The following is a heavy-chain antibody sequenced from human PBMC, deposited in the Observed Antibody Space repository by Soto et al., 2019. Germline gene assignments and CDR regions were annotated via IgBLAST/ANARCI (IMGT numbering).Heavy chain of an antibody. V-gene: IGHV5-51*01. CDR1: EYSFTSYW. J-gene: IGHJ6*02. CDR3: TKRHILTAYKYDMAV. Sequence: GESLKISCKGSEYSFTSYWIGWVRHMPGKGLKWMGIIYPGDSDTRYIPSFQGQVTISADKSISTAYLQWSSLKASDTAMYEWTKRHILTAYKYDMAVWGQGTTFTVSS. D-gene: IGHD3-9*01. CDR2: IYPGDSDT.